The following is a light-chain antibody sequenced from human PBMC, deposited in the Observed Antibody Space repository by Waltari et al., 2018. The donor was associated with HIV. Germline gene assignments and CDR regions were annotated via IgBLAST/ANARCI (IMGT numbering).Light chain of an antibody. J-gene: IGKJ1*01. V-gene: IGKV3-20*01. CDR1: QTVRSNY. CDR3: HQYGGSPRT. CDR2: ANA. Sequence: ENVLTQSPATLSLTPGQGATLSCRASQTVRSNYIAWYQQKRGQSPRLLIYANARTSGIPDRFCASGSGTYFTLTISRLEPEDFAIYFCHQYGGSPRTFGQGTRV.